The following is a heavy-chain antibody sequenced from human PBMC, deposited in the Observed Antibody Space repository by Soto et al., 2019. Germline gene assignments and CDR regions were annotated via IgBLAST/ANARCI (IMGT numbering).Heavy chain of an antibody. CDR3: ARRCSSTSCYWYYYYYGMDV. CDR2: ISAYNGNT. Sequence: QVQLVQSGAEVKKPGASVKVSCKASGYTFTSYGISWVRQAPGQGLEWMGWISAYNGNTNYAEKLQGRVTMTTDTSTSTAYMEMRSLRADDTAVYYCARRCSSTSCYWYYYYYGMDVWGQGTTVTVSS. CDR1: GYTFTSYG. J-gene: IGHJ6*02. V-gene: IGHV1-18*04. D-gene: IGHD2-2*01.